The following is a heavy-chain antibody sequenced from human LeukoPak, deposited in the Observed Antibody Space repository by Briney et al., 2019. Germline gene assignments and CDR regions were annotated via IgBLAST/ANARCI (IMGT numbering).Heavy chain of an antibody. D-gene: IGHD6-19*01. Sequence: ASVKVSCKSSGYTFTSYGITWVRQAPGQGLEWMGWINGYNGNTNYAQKLQGRVTMTTDTSTSTAYMELRSLRSDDTAVYYCARDPGIAVAGTIDYWGQGTLVTVSS. CDR3: ARDPGIAVAGTIDY. J-gene: IGHJ4*02. CDR1: GYTFTSYG. V-gene: IGHV1-18*01. CDR2: INGYNGNT.